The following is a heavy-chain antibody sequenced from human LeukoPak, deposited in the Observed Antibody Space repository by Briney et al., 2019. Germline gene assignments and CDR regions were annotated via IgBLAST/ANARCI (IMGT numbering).Heavy chain of an antibody. V-gene: IGHV3-30*02. D-gene: IGHD1-14*01. Sequence: GGSLRLSCAASGFTFSTYGMHWVRQAPGKGLEWVAFIRYDGSNKYYADSVKDRFTISRDNSRDTLYLQMNSLRAEDTAVYYCAKDPRTLSYYFDYWGQGTLVTVSS. J-gene: IGHJ4*02. CDR2: IRYDGSNK. CDR3: AKDPRTLSYYFDY. CDR1: GFTFSTYG.